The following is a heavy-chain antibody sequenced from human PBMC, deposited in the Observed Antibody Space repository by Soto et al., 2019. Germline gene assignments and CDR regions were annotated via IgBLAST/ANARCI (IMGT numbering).Heavy chain of an antibody. Sequence: QVQLVESGGGVVQPGRSLRLSCAASGFTFSSYGMHWVRQAPGKGLEWVAVISYDGSNKYYADSVKGRFTISRDNSKNTLYLQMNSLRAADTAVYYCAKDLRLAGYYGSGSYSYYYYGMDVWGRGTTVTVSS. CDR3: AKDLRLAGYYGSGSYSYYYYGMDV. J-gene: IGHJ6*02. CDR1: GFTFSSYG. CDR2: ISYDGSNK. V-gene: IGHV3-30*18. D-gene: IGHD3-10*01.